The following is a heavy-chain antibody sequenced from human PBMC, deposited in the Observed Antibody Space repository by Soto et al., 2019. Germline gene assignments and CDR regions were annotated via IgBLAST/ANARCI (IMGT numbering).Heavy chain of an antibody. CDR3: AGQYQPRFGDLLGGVY. Sequence: QVQLVESGGGLIKPGGSLRLSCAASGFTFSDYYMSWLRQAPGKGLERVSYISSSGSTIYYADSVKGRFTISRVNPKNSQYLHRNRLRAENTAVYYCAGQYQPRFGDLLGGVYLGQGTLVTVSS. CDR1: GFTFSDYY. CDR2: ISSSGSTI. V-gene: IGHV3-11*04. D-gene: IGHD3-10*01. J-gene: IGHJ1*01.